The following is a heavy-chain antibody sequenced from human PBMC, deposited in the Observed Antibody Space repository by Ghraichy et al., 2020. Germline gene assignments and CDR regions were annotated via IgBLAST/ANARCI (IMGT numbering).Heavy chain of an antibody. D-gene: IGHD6-19*01. CDR3: ARRHRIAVAGTFDY. V-gene: IGHV4-34*01. CDR1: GGSFSGYY. J-gene: IGHJ4*02. Sequence: GSLTLTCAVYGGSFSGYYWSWIRQPPGKGLEWIGEINHSGSTNYNPSLKSRVTISVDTSKNQFSLKLSSVTAADTAVYYCARRHRIAVAGTFDYWGQGTLVTVSS. CDR2: INHSGST.